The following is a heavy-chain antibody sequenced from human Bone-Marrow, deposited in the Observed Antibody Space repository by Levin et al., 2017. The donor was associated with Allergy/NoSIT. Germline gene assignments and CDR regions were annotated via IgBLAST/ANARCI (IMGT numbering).Heavy chain of an antibody. D-gene: IGHD1-14*01. V-gene: IGHV3-23*01. CDR3: AYRTGFDY. J-gene: IGHJ4*02. CDR2: ISGSGGST. CDR1: GFTFSTYD. Sequence: TGGSLRLSCVASGFTFSTYDMTWVRQAPGKGLEWVSTISGSGGSTSYADSVKGRFTVSRDNSRSTMYLQMNSLRAEDTAVYYCAYRTGFDYWGQGTLVTVSS.